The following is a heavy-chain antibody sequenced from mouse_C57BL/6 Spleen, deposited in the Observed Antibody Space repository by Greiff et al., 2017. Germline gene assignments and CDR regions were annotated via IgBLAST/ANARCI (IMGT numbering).Heavy chain of an antibody. CDR2: IHPNSGST. J-gene: IGHJ1*03. V-gene: IGHV1-64*01. CDR1: GYTFTSYW. D-gene: IGHD1-1*01. CDR3: ARGGYGSTPCWYFDV. Sequence: VQLQQPGAELVKPGASVKLSCKASGYTFTSYWMHWVKQRPGQGLEWIGMIHPNSGSTNYNEKFKSKATLTVDKSSSTAYMQLSSLTSEDSAVYYCARGGYGSTPCWYFDVWGTGTTVTVSS.